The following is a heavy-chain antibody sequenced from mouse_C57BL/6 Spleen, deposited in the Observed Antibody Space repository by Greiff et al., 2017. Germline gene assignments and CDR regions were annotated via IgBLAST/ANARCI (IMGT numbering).Heavy chain of an antibody. J-gene: IGHJ2*01. CDR2: IYPGDGDT. CDR1: GYAFSSYW. D-gene: IGHD1-1*01. V-gene: IGHV1-80*01. CDR3: ARLIYDYFDY. Sequence: QVHVKQSGAELVKPGASVKISCKASGYAFSSYWMNWVKQRPGKGLEWIGQIYPGDGDTNYNGKFKGKATLTADKSSSTAYMQLSSLTSEDSAVYFCARLIYDYFDYWGQGTTLTVSS.